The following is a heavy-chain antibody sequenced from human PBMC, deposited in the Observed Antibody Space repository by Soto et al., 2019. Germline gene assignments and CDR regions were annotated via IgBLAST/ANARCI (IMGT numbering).Heavy chain of an antibody. CDR1: GFTFSNYG. J-gene: IGHJ6*02. CDR2: ILNDGSNR. D-gene: IGHD3-10*01. V-gene: IGHV3-33*01. Sequence: QVQLVESGGGVVQPGRSLRISCAASGFTFSNYGMHWVRQAPGKGLEWVAVILNDGSNRYHADSVKDRFTISRDNSKNTLYLQMNSLRAEDTAVYYCARDDEYSGNGMDVWGQGTTVTVS. CDR3: ARDDEYSGNGMDV.